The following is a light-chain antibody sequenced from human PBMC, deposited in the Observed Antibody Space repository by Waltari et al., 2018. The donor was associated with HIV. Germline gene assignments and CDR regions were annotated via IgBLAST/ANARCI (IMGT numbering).Light chain of an antibody. CDR2: RDN. J-gene: IGLJ2*01. V-gene: IGLV10-54*04. CDR3: ATWDISLSAVV. CDR1: RNNVGNHE. Sequence: QAGLTQPPSVSKGMRQTATLTCTGHRNNVGNHEAPWLQQHQGHPPQPLSYRDNKRPSGISERFSASRSGNTASLTITGVQPEDEADYFCATWDISLSAVVFGGGTTLTVL.